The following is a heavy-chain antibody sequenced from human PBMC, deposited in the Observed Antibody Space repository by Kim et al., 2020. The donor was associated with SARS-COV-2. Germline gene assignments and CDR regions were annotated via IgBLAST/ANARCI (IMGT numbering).Heavy chain of an antibody. Sequence: GESLKISCAASGFTFSTSSMNWVRQPPGKGLEWVSYIGTTSETIYYADSVKGRFTISRDNAKNSLYLQMNSLRDEDTAVYFCARGFSSGCCWGQGTLVTVSS. V-gene: IGHV3-48*02. J-gene: IGHJ4*02. D-gene: IGHD6-19*01. CDR3: ARGFSSGCC. CDR1: GFTFSTSS. CDR2: IGTTSETI.